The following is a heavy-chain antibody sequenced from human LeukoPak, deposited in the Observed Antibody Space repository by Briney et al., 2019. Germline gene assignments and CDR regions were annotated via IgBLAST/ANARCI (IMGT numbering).Heavy chain of an antibody. CDR3: ARGGSSDFDY. J-gene: IGHJ4*02. CDR1: GFTFSSYS. CDR2: ISSSSSYI. D-gene: IGHD1-26*01. V-gene: IGHV3-21*01. Sequence: GGSRRLSGAASGFTFSSYSMNWVRQAPGKGLEWVSSISSSSSYIFYADSVKGRVTISRDNAKNSLYLQMNSLRAEDTAVYFCARGGSSDFDYWGQGILVSVSS.